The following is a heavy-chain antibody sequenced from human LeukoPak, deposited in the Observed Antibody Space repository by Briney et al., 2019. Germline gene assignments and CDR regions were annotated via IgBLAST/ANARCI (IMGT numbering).Heavy chain of an antibody. J-gene: IGHJ4*02. D-gene: IGHD3-9*01. CDR3: ARVGVWDILTGYYKPNFDY. CDR2: INHSGST. V-gene: IGHV4-34*01. CDR1: GGSFSGDY. Sequence: SGTLSLTCAVYGGSFSGDYWSWSRQPPGKGLEWIGEINHSGSTNYNASLKSRVTISVDTSKNQFSLKLSSVTAADTAVYYCARVGVWDILTGYYKPNFDYWGQGTLVTVSA.